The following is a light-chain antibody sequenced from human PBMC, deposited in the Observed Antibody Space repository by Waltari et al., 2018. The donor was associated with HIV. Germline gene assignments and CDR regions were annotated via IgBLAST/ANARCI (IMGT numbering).Light chain of an antibody. J-gene: IGLJ3*02. Sequence: QSALTQPASVSGSPGQSITISCPGTSSDVGGYNYVSWYQQHPGKAPKLMIYDVSNRPSGVSNRFSGSKAGNTASLPISGLQAEDEADYDCSSYTSSSTLVFGGGTKLTVL. V-gene: IGLV2-14*01. CDR3: SSYTSSSTLV. CDR2: DVS. CDR1: SSDVGGYNY.